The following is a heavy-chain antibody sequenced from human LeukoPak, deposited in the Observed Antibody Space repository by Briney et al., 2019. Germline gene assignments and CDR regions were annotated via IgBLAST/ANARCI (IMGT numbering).Heavy chain of an antibody. CDR1: GFIFSSYA. CDR2: ILAGGETT. CDR3: AGGRLSDYYYGMDV. Sequence: GGSLRLSCAASGFIFSSYAMSWVRQAPGKGLEWVSSILAGGETTSYADSVKGRFTISRDNSKNTLYLQMNSLRAEDTAVYYCAGGRLSDYYYGMDVWGQGTTVTVSS. J-gene: IGHJ6*02. V-gene: IGHV3-23*01. D-gene: IGHD3-16*02.